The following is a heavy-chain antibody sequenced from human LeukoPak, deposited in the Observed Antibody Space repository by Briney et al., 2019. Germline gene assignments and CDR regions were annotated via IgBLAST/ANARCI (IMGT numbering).Heavy chain of an antibody. Sequence: SETLSLTCTVSGGSISSHYWSWIRQPPGKGLEWIGYIYYSGSTNYNPSLKSRVTISVDTSKNQFPLKLSSVTAADAAVYYCAAYWDYFDYWGQGTLVTVSS. D-gene: IGHD2-15*01. CDR1: GGSISSHY. CDR3: AAYWDYFDY. CDR2: IYYSGST. J-gene: IGHJ4*02. V-gene: IGHV4-59*11.